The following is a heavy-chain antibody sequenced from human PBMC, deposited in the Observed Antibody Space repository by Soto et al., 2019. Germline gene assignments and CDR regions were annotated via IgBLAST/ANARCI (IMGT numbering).Heavy chain of an antibody. CDR3: ARAVAVFSDAFDI. V-gene: IGHV3-33*01. Sequence: QVQLVESGGGVVQPGRSLRLSCAASGFTFSSYGMHWVRQAPGKGLEWVAVIWYDGSNKYYADSVKGRFTISRDNSKNTLYLQMNSLRAEDTAVYYCARAVAVFSDAFDIWGQGTMVTVSS. D-gene: IGHD6-19*01. J-gene: IGHJ3*02. CDR1: GFTFSSYG. CDR2: IWYDGSNK.